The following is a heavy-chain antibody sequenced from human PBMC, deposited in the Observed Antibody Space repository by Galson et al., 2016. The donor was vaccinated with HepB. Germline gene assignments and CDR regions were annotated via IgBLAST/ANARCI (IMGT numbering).Heavy chain of an antibody. CDR1: GYTFTSYG. V-gene: IGHV1-18*04. CDR2: ISAYNGNT. D-gene: IGHD6-19*01. CDR3: AREASSGWYGADY. Sequence: SVKVSCKASGYTFTSYGISWVRQAPGQGLEWLGWISAYNGNTKYSQKLQGRGTMTTDASTSAAYMELRSLRSVDTAVYYCAREASSGWYGADYWGQGTLVTVSS. J-gene: IGHJ4*02.